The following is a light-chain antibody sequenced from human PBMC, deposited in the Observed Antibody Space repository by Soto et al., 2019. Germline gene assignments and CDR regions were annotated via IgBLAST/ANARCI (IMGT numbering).Light chain of an antibody. V-gene: IGKV3-15*01. CDR2: GAS. Sequence: EIVMTQSPATLSVSPGERATLSCRASQSVSSNLAWYQQKPGQAPRVLIYGASTRATGIPARFSGSGSGTEFTLTISSLQSENFPVYYCQQYNNSPRTFGQGTKVEIK. J-gene: IGKJ1*01. CDR1: QSVSSN. CDR3: QQYNNSPRT.